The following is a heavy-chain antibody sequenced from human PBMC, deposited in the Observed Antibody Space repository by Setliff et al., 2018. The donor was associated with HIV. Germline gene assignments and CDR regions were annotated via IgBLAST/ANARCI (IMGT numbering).Heavy chain of an antibody. Sequence: HPGGSLRLSCATSGFTFSPYAIHWVRQAPGMGLEWVAMIWADEITKFYADSVKGRFTISRDNSKNTLYLQMNSLRVEDTAVYYCAKEPKLGGIAAPFDYWGQGTLVTVSS. CDR1: GFTFSPYA. D-gene: IGHD6-6*01. V-gene: IGHV3-33*06. CDR3: AKEPKLGGIAAPFDY. J-gene: IGHJ4*02. CDR2: IWADEITK.